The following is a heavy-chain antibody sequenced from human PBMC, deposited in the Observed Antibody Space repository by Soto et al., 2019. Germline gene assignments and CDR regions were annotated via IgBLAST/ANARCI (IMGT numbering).Heavy chain of an antibody. CDR2: IYHSGST. J-gene: IGHJ4*02. Sequence: SETLSLTCAVSGGSISSGDWWSWVRQPPGKGLEWIGEIYHSGSTNYNPSLKSRVTISVDKSKKQFSLKLSSVTAADTAVYYCARVGRYNYGSTYYFDYWGQGXLVTVYS. D-gene: IGHD5-18*01. V-gene: IGHV4-4*02. CDR1: GGSISSGDW. CDR3: ARVGRYNYGSTYYFDY.